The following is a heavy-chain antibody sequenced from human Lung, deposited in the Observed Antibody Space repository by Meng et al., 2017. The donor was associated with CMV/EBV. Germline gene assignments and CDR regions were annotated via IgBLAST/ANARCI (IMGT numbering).Heavy chain of an antibody. Sequence: AXVXVSXXASGYRFNDYGVGWVRQAPGQGLEWMGWISGYNGNTIYAQKFRGRVTMTTETSKSTAYMELRSLRSDDTAVYYCARDHCTLIDCAHSYGVDIWGQGTXVTVSS. J-gene: IGHJ6*02. CDR1: GYRFNDYG. CDR2: ISGYNGNT. V-gene: IGHV1-18*01. D-gene: IGHD2-8*01. CDR3: ARDHCTLIDCAHSYGVDI.